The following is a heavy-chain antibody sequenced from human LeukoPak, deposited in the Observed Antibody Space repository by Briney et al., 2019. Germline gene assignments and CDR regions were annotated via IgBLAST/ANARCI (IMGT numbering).Heavy chain of an antibody. CDR2: IYYSGST. CDR3: ARAGIVGATPFDY. J-gene: IGHJ4*02. Sequence: SETLSLTCTVSGGSISSYYWSWIRQPPGKGLEWIGYIYYSGSTNYNPCLKSRVTISVDTSKNQFSPKLSSVTAADTAVYYCARAGIVGATPFDYWGQGTLVTVSS. CDR1: GGSISSYY. D-gene: IGHD1-26*01. V-gene: IGHV4-59*01.